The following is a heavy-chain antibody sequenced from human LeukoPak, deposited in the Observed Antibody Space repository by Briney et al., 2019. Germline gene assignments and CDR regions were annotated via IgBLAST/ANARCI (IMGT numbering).Heavy chain of an antibody. CDR3: ARGRAARPARFDY. D-gene: IGHD6-6*01. CDR1: GGSFSGYY. CDR2: INHSGST. Sequence: PSETLSLTCAVYGGSFSGYYWSCIRQPPGKGLEWIGEINHSGSTNYNPSLKSRVTISVDTSKNQFSLKLSSVTAADTAVYYCARGRAARPARFDYWGQGTLVTVSS. J-gene: IGHJ4*02. V-gene: IGHV4-34*01.